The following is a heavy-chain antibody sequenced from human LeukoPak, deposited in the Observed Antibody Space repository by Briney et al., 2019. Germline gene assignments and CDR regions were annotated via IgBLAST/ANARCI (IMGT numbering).Heavy chain of an antibody. J-gene: IGHJ6*04. V-gene: IGHV3-49*04. D-gene: IGHD6-6*01. Sequence: GGSLRLSCTASGFTFGDYAMSWVRQAPGKGLEWVGFIRSKAYGGTTEYAASVKGRFTISRDDSKSTAYLQMNSLKTEDTAVYYCTRRKSSSSGLDVWGKGTTVTVSS. CDR3: TRRKSSSSGLDV. CDR1: GFTFGDYA. CDR2: IRSKAYGGTT.